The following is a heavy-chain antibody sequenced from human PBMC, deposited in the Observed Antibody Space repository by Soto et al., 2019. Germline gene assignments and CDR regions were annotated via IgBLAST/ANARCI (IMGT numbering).Heavy chain of an antibody. CDR3: ARDYCSSTSCYGNDY. CDR2: ISAYNGNT. D-gene: IGHD2-2*01. Sequence: ASVKVSCKASGYTFTSYGISWVRQAPGQGLEWMGRISAYNGNTNYAQKLQGRVTMTTDTSTSTAYMELRSLISDDTAVYYCARDYCSSTSCYGNDYWGQGTLVTVSS. V-gene: IGHV1-18*01. CDR1: GYTFTSYG. J-gene: IGHJ4*02.